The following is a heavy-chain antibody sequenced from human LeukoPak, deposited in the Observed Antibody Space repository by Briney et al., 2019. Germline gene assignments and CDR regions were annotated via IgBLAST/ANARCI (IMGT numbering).Heavy chain of an antibody. CDR3: ARERFYAFDI. V-gene: IGHV3-7*01. J-gene: IGHJ3*02. Sequence: PGGSLRLSCAASGFTFSSYEMHWVRQAPGKGLERVANLKQDGTERYYLDSVKGRFTISRDNAKNSLHLQMNSLRVEDTAVYYCARERFYAFDIWGQGTLVTVSS. CDR2: LKQDGTER. CDR1: GFTFSSYE. D-gene: IGHD2/OR15-2a*01.